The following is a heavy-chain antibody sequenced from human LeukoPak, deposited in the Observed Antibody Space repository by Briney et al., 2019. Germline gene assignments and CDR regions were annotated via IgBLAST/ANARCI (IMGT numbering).Heavy chain of an antibody. Sequence: SETLSLTCAVYGGSFSGYYWSWIRQPPGKGLEWIGEINHSGSTNYNPSLKSRVTIPVDTSKNQFSLKLSSVTAADTAVYYCARRGMGFDPWGQGALVTVSS. CDR1: GGSFSGYY. CDR3: ARRGMGFDP. J-gene: IGHJ5*02. D-gene: IGHD3-10*01. CDR2: INHSGST. V-gene: IGHV4-34*01.